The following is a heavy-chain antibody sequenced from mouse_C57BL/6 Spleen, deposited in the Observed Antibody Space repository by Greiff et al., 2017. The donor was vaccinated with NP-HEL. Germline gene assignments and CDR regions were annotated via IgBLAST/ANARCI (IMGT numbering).Heavy chain of an antibody. CDR3: ARSALITTVVARYFDV. CDR2: IYPGDGDT. CDR1: GYAFSSYW. V-gene: IGHV1-80*01. Sequence: VQLQESGAELVKPGASVKISCKASGYAFSSYWMNWVKQRPGKGLEWIGQIYPGDGDTNYNGKFKGKATLTADKSSSTAYMQLSSLTSEDSAVYFCARSALITTVVARYFDVWGTGTTVTVSS. J-gene: IGHJ1*03. D-gene: IGHD1-1*01.